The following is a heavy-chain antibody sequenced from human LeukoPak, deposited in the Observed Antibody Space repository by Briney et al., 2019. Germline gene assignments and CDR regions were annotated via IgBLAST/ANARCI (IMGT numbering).Heavy chain of an antibody. CDR2: ISWNSGSI. CDR1: GFTFDDYA. V-gene: IGHV3-9*01. J-gene: IGHJ3*02. Sequence: GGSLRLSCAASGFTFDDYAMHWVRQAPGKGLEWVSGISWNSGSIGYADSVKGRFTISRDNAKNSLYLQMNSLRAEDTALYYCAKDHSLYDAFDIWGQGTMVTVSS. CDR3: AKDHSLYDAFDI.